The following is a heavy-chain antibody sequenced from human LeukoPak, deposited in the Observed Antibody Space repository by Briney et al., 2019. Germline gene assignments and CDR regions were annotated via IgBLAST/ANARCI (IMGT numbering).Heavy chain of an antibody. CDR2: IYYSGST. CDR1: GGSISSYY. J-gene: IGHJ3*02. D-gene: IGHD6-6*01. V-gene: IGHV4-59*01. CDR3: VRGKLPIAARTNDAFDI. Sequence: SETLSLTCTVSGGSISSYYWSWIRQPPGKGLEWIGYIYYSGSTNYNPSLKSRVTISVDTSKNQFSLKLSSVTAADTAVYYCVRGKLPIAARTNDAFDIWGHGTRVTVSS.